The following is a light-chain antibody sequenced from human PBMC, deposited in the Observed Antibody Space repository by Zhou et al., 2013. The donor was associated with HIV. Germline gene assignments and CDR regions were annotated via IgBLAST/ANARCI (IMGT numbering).Light chain of an antibody. J-gene: IGKJ3*01. V-gene: IGKV3-15*01. CDR1: QSVFSN. CDR3: QQHGKSPPFT. CDR2: DTS. Sequence: EVVMTQSPSTLSVSPGERVTLSCRASQSVFSNLAWYQQKLGQAPSLLIYDTSIRATGVPARFSGSGSGREFTLTISRLEPEDFAVYYCQQHGKSPPFTFGPGTMVDIK.